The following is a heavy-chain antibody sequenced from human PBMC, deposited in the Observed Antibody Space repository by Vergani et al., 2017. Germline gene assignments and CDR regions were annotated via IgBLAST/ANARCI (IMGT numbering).Heavy chain of an antibody. CDR2: IYYSGST. CDR1: GGSISSYY. D-gene: IGHD1-26*01. V-gene: IGHV4-59*01. J-gene: IGHJ4*02. CDR3: AREGIVGATYFDY. Sequence: QVQLQESGPGLVKPSATLSLTCTVSGGSISSYYWSWIRQPPGKGLEWIGYIYYSGSTNYNPSLKSRVTISVDTSKNQFSLKLSSVTAADTAVYYCAREGIVGATYFDYWGQGTLVTVSS.